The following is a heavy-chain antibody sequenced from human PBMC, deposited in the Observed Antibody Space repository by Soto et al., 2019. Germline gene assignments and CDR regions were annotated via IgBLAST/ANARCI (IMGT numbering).Heavy chain of an antibody. CDR3: TRAISGPDY. J-gene: IGHJ4*02. V-gene: IGHV3-74*01. Sequence: PGGSLRLSCAASGFTFSNYWMHWVRQAPGKGLEWVSRINSDGHTTTYADSVKGRFTISRDNAKNTLYLQMNSLRAEDTAVYYCTRAISGPDYWGQGTLVTVSS. CDR2: INSDGHTT. CDR1: GFTFSNYW.